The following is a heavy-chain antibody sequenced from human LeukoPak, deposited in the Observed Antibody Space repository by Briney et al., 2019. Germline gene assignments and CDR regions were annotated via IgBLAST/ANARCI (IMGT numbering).Heavy chain of an antibody. V-gene: IGHV4-38-2*02. J-gene: IGHJ3*02. Sequence: PSETLSLTCTVSGYSISSGYYWGWIRQPPGKGLEWIGSIYHSGSTYYNPSLKSRVTISVDTSKNQFSLKLSSVTAADTAVYYCFLYYYDSSGYYNDAFDIWGQGTMVTVSS. CDR3: FLYYYDSSGYYNDAFDI. CDR2: IYHSGST. CDR1: GYSISSGYY. D-gene: IGHD3-22*01.